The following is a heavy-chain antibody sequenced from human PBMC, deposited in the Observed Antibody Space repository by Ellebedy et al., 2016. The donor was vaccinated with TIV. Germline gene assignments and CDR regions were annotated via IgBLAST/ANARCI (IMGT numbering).Heavy chain of an antibody. D-gene: IGHD3-3*01. J-gene: IGHJ5*02. CDR3: ARQQVSFLWSGYYLDWFDP. Sequence: SETLSLTCTVSGGSISTGSYYWGWIRQPPGKGLEWIGSVFYSGITYYNPSLKSRLTVSVDTSNNQFSLRLSSVTPADTAVYYCARQQVSFLWSGYYLDWFDPWGQGTLVTVSS. CDR1: GGSISTGSYY. V-gene: IGHV4-39*01. CDR2: VFYSGIT.